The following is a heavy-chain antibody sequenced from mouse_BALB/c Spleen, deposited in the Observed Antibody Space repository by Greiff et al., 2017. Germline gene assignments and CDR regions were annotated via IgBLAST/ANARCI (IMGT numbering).Heavy chain of an antibody. D-gene: IGHD2-10*01. Sequence: LQESAAELARPGASVKMSCTASGYTFTSYTMHWVKQRPGQGLEWIGYINPSSGYTEYNQKFKDKTTLTADKSSSTAYMQLSSLTSEDSAVYYCARGAYYGNYVWYFDVWGAGTTVTVSS. CDR1: GYTFTSYT. CDR3: ARGAYYGNYVWYFDV. V-gene: IGHV1-4*02. CDR2: INPSSGYT. J-gene: IGHJ1*01.